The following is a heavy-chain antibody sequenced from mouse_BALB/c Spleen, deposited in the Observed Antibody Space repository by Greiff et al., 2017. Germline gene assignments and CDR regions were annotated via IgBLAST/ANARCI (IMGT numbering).Heavy chain of an antibody. CDR1: GYTFTSYY. CDR2: IYPGNVNT. CDR3: ARSGGNYEFAY. V-gene: IGHV1S56*01. D-gene: IGHD2-1*01. J-gene: IGHJ3*01. Sequence: VMLVESGPELVKPGASVRISCKASGYTFTSYYIHWVKQRPGQGLEWIGWIYPGNVNTKYNEKFKGKATLTADKSSSTAYMQLSSLTSEDSAVYFCARSGGNYEFAYWGQGTLVTVSA.